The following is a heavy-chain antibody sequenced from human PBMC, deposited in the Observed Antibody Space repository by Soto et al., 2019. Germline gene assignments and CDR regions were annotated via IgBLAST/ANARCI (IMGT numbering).Heavy chain of an antibody. Sequence: PSETLSLTCTVSGGSISSYYWSWIRQPPGKGLEWIGYIYYSGSTNYNPSLKSQVTISVDTSKNQFSLKLSSLTAADTAVYYCARRYGGTFDYWGQGTLVTVSS. V-gene: IGHV4-59*08. J-gene: IGHJ4*02. CDR1: GGSISSYY. CDR3: ARRYGGTFDY. D-gene: IGHD2-15*01. CDR2: IYYSGST.